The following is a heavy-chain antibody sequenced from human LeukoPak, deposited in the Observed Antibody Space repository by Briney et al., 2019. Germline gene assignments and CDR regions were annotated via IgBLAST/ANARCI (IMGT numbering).Heavy chain of an antibody. CDR1: GFTFDDYT. J-gene: IGHJ4*02. V-gene: IGHV3-73*01. CDR3: TGNYYGSGSYADFDY. D-gene: IGHD3-10*01. CDR2: IRSTANGYAT. Sequence: GGSLRLSCAASGFTFDDYTMHWVRQAPGKGLEWVGRIRSTANGYATAYAASVKGRFTISRDDSKNTAYLQMDSLKTEDTAVYYCTGNYYGSGSYADFDYWGQGTLVTVSS.